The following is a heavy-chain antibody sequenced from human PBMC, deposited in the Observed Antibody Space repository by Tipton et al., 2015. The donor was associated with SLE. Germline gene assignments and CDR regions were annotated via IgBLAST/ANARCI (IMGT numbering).Heavy chain of an antibody. V-gene: IGHV1-69*01. J-gene: IGHJ5*02. CDR3: ARVLDDMVQGPISEGWFDP. CDR1: GGTFSNYA. Sequence: QSGPEVKTPGSSVKVSCKASGGTFSNYAISWVRQAPGQGLEWMGGIIIIFGSTNYAQKFQDRFTITADESTRTAYMELSSLRSEDTAVYSCARVLDDMVQGPISEGWFDPWGQGTLVSVSS. CDR2: IIIIFGST. D-gene: IGHD3-10*01.